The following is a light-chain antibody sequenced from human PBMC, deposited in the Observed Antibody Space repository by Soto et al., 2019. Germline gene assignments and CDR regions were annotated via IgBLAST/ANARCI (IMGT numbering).Light chain of an antibody. J-gene: IGLJ3*02. CDR1: RSNIGSHP. CDR2: NKN. CDR3: SAWDDSLNGPV. V-gene: IGLV1-44*01. Sequence: QPVLTQPPSASGTPGQRVTVSCSGSRSNIGSHPVHWYQQLPGTAPKLLIFNKNLRPSGVPDRFSGSKSGTSASLAISGLQSEDEAHYYCSAWDDSLNGPVFGGGTQLTVL.